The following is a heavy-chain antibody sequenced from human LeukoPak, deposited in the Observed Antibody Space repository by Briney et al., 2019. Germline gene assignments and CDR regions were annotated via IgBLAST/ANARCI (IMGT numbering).Heavy chain of an antibody. Sequence: SVKVSCKASGGTFISYVISWVRQAPGQGLEWMGGIIPIFGTANYAQKFQGRVTITTDESTSTAYMELSSLRSEDTAVYYCERSNTYYYDSSGYYADYWGQGTLVTVSS. CDR1: GGTFISYV. CDR3: ERSNTYYYDSSGYYADY. CDR2: IIPIFGTA. J-gene: IGHJ4*02. D-gene: IGHD3-22*01. V-gene: IGHV1-69*05.